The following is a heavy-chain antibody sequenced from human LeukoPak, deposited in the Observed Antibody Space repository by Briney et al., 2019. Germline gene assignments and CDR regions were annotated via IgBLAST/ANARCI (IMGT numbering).Heavy chain of an antibody. CDR2: IYNGGTT. Sequence: SETLSLTCTVSGASVSSYYWTWMRQPPGKGPEWIAYIYNGGTTSYNPSLKSRVTISVDTSKNQFSLKLSSVTAADTAVYYCARLDGKVEMAIDYWGQGTLVTVSS. D-gene: IGHD5-24*01. CDR3: ARLDGKVEMAIDY. J-gene: IGHJ4*02. V-gene: IGHV4-59*08. CDR1: GASVSSYY.